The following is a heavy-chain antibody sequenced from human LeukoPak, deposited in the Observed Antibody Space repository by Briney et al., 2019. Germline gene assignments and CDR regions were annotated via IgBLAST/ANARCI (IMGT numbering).Heavy chain of an antibody. CDR1: GGTFSSYA. CDR3: ARSHYYDSSGYYGLGYYFDY. D-gene: IGHD3-22*01. J-gene: IGHJ4*02. V-gene: IGHV1-69*04. CDR2: IIPILGIA. Sequence: SVKVSCKASGGTFSSYAISWVRQAPGRGLEWMGRIIPILGIANYAQKFQGRVTITADKSTSTAYMELSSLRSEDTAVYYCARSHYYDSSGYYGLGYYFDYWGQGTLVTVSS.